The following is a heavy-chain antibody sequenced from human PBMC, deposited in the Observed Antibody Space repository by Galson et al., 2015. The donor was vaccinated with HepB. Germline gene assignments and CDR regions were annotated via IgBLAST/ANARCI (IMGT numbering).Heavy chain of an antibody. V-gene: IGHV3-23*01. Sequence: LRLSCAASGFTFSSYAMSWVRQAPGKGLEWVSAISGSGGSTYYADSVKGRFTISRDNSKNTLFLQMSSLRVEDTAVYYCARAGPYGSNAFDIWGQGTMVTVSS. CDR1: GFTFSSYA. D-gene: IGHD3-10*01. J-gene: IGHJ3*02. CDR2: ISGSGGST. CDR3: ARAGPYGSNAFDI.